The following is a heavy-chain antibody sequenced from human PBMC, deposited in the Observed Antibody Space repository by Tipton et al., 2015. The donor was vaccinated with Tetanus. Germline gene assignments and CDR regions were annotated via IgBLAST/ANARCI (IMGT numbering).Heavy chain of an antibody. CDR2: IDPNSGDT. V-gene: IGHV1-2*02. CDR1: GYTFTGYY. D-gene: IGHD3-22*01. J-gene: IGHJ6*02. CDR3: ARDRGDYIYYGMDV. Sequence: QMQLVQSGAELKKPGASVKVSCTASGYTFTGYYMYWVRQAPGQGLEWVGWIDPNSGDTIYAQNFQGRVTMTRDTSISTVYVELSRLRSDDTAVYYCARDRGDYIYYGMDVWGPGTTVTVS.